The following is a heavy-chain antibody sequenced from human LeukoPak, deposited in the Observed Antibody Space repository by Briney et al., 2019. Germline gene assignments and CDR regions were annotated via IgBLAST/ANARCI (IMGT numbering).Heavy chain of an antibody. V-gene: IGHV1-8*01. J-gene: IGHJ4*02. D-gene: IGHD4-17*01. CDR1: GYTSTNYP. Sequence: ASVKVSCKASGYTSTNYPIHWVRQAPGQRLEWMGWMNPNSGNTGYAQKFQGRVTITRNTSISTAYMELSSLRSEDTAVYYCARGDYERVFDYWGQGTLVTVSS. CDR2: MNPNSGNT. CDR3: ARGDYERVFDY.